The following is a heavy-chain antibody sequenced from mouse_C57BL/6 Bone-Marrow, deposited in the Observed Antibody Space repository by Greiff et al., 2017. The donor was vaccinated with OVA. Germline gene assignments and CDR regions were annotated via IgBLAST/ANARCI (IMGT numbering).Heavy chain of an antibody. V-gene: IGHV1-69*01. CDR1: GYTFTSYW. Sequence: QVQLQQPGAELVMPGASVKLSCKASGYTFTSYWMHWVKQRPGQGLEWIGEIDPSDSYTNYNQKFKGKSTLTVDKSSSTAYMQLSSLTSEDSAVYYCEREGGDYFDYWGQGTTLTVSS. CDR3: EREGGDYFDY. CDR2: IDPSDSYT. J-gene: IGHJ2*01.